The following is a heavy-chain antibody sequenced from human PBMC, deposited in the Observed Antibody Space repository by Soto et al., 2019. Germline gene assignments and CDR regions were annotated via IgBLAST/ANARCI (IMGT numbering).Heavy chain of an antibody. CDR3: AAVRDRSWYSE. D-gene: IGHD6-13*01. CDR2: INPSGGST. V-gene: IGHV1-46*01. CDR1: GYTFTSYY. Sequence: ASVNVSCKASGYTFTSYYMHWVRQAPGQGLEWMGRINPSGGSTSYAQKFQGRVTMTRDTSTSTAYMELSSLRSEDTAVYYCAAVRDRSWYSEWGQGTLVTVSS. J-gene: IGHJ4*02.